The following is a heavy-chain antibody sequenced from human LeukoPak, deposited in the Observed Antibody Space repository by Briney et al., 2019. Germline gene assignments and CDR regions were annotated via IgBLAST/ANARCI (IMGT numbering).Heavy chain of an antibody. D-gene: IGHD6-13*01. J-gene: IGHJ4*02. CDR1: GFTFSTYG. CDR3: AKDGGKAAAGTFDY. Sequence: GGSLRLYCAASGFTFSTYGMHWVRQAPGKGLEWVAVISYDGSSKFYTDSVKGRFTISRDNSKNTLYLQMNSLRPEDTAVYYCAKDGGKAAAGTFDYWGQGTLVTVSS. V-gene: IGHV3-30*18. CDR2: ISYDGSSK.